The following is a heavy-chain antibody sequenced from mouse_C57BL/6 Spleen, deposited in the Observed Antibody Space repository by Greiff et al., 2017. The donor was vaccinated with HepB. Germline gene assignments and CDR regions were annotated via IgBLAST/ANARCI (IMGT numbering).Heavy chain of an antibody. CDR3: ARGGITTDPYFDY. D-gene: IGHD1-1*01. CDR2: IGPEDGET. J-gene: IGHJ2*01. V-gene: IGHV14-2*01. Sequence: EVQGVESGAELVKPGASVKLSCTASGFNIKDYYMHWVKQRTEQGLEWIGRIGPEDGETKYAPKFQGKATITADTSSNTAYLQLSSLTSEDTAVYYCARGGITTDPYFDYWGQGTTLTVSS. CDR1: GFNIKDYY.